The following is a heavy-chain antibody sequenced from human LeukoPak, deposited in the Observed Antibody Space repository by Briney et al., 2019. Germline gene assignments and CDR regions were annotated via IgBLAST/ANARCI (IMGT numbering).Heavy chain of an antibody. CDR2: ISAYNGNT. D-gene: IGHD1-26*01. Sequence: ASVKVSCKASGYTFTSYGISWVRQAPGQGLEWMGWISAYNGNTNHAQKLQGRVTMTTDTSTSTAYMELRSLRSDDTAVYYCARVARDYPVVGATVDEYYYYGMDVWGQGTTVTVSS. CDR1: GYTFTSYG. V-gene: IGHV1-18*01. J-gene: IGHJ6*02. CDR3: ARVARDYPVVGATVDEYYYYGMDV.